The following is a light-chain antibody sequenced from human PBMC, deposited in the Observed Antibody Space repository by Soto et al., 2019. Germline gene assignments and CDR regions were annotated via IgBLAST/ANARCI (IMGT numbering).Light chain of an antibody. Sequence: EIVLTQSPGTLSLSPGERATLSCRASETINSNYLACYQKKPGQAPRFLIYDASNMATGIPDRFSGSGSGTDFTFACSGLQCELLAIYFCQAYSSWPSTFG. J-gene: IGKJ5*01. CDR1: ETINSNY. V-gene: IGKV3-20*01. CDR2: DAS. CDR3: QAYSSWPST.